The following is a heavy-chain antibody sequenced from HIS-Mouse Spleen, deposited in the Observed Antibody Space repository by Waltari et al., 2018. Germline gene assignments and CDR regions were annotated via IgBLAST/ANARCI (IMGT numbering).Heavy chain of an antibody. V-gene: IGHV3-30*18. CDR1: GFTCSSYG. CDR2: ISYDGSNK. J-gene: IGHJ4*02. Sequence: QVQLVESGGGVVQPGRSLRLSCAAPGFTCSSYGMHWVRQAPGKGLDWVAVISYDGSNKYYADSVKGRFTISRDNSKNTLYLQMNSLRAEDTAVYYCAKDKHHAFDYWGQGTLVTVSS. CDR3: AKDKHHAFDY.